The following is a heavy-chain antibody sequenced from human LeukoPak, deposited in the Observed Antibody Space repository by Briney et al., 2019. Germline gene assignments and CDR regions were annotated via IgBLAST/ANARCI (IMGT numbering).Heavy chain of an antibody. J-gene: IGHJ4*02. Sequence: PSETLSLTCTVSGGSISSSNYYWGWIRQPPGKGLEWIGYIYYSGSTNYNPSLKSRVIISVDTSKNQFSLKLSSVTAADTAVYYCARGAVADSPIDYWGQGTLVTVSS. D-gene: IGHD6-19*01. CDR2: IYYSGST. CDR1: GGSISSSNYY. CDR3: ARGAVADSPIDY. V-gene: IGHV4-61*05.